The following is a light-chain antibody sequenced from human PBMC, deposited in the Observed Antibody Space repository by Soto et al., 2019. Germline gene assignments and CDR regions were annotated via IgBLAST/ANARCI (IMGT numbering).Light chain of an antibody. CDR3: QQYGSSPPT. V-gene: IGKV3-20*01. J-gene: IGKJ1*01. Sequence: EIVLTQSPGTLSLSPGERATLSCRASQSVNSNYLAWYRRKPGQAPSLLIYGASTRATGIPGRFSGSGSGTDFTLTITRLEPEDFAVNYCQQYGSSPPTFGQGTKVEIK. CDR1: QSVNSNY. CDR2: GAS.